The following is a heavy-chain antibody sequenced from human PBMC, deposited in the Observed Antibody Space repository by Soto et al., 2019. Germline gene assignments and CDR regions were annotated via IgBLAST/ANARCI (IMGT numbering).Heavy chain of an antibody. CDR1: GDSISSVDYY. CDR3: ARFVVVPAAMAPDQYYFDY. CDR2: IYYSGNT. D-gene: IGHD2-2*01. Sequence: PSETLSLTCTVSGDSISSVDYYWSWIRQPPGKGLEWIGCIYYSGNTYYNPSLKRRFSISVDTSKNQFSLKLSSVTAADTAVYYCARFVVVPAAMAPDQYYFDYWGQGTLVTVSS. J-gene: IGHJ4*02. V-gene: IGHV4-30-4*02.